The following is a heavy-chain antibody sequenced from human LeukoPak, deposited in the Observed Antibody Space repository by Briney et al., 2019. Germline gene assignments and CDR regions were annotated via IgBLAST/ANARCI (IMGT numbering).Heavy chain of an antibody. CDR2: VYYSGST. J-gene: IGHJ3*02. CDR1: GGSISSGGYY. D-gene: IGHD2-21*02. V-gene: IGHV4-30-2*03. CDR3: ARRHIVVVTAIPGDPFDI. Sequence: SQTLSLTCTVSGGSISSGGYYWSWIRQHPGKGLEWIGSVYYSGSTYYNPSLKSRVIISVDTSKNQLSLKLSSVTAADTAVFYCARRHIVVVTAIPGDPFDIWGQGTMVTVSS.